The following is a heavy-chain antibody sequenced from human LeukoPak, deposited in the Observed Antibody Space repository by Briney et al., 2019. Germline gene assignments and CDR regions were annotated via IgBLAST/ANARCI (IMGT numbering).Heavy chain of an antibody. D-gene: IGHD3-22*01. J-gene: IGHJ4*02. CDR1: GFTFSSYW. V-gene: IGHV3-7*01. CDR3: ARDLNYYDSSGYFSY. CDR2: IKQDGSEK. Sequence: PGGSLRLSCAASGFTFSSYWMSWVRQAPGKGLEWAANIKQDGSEKYYVDSVKGRFTISRDNAKNSLYLQMNSLRAEDTAVYYCARDLNYYDSSGYFSYWGQGTLVTVSS.